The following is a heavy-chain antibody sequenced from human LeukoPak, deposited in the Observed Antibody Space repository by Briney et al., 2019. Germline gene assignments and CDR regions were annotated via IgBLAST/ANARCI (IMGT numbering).Heavy chain of an antibody. CDR3: AKDRTTGYYYFDY. Sequence: GGSLRLSCVASGFTFNSCAMGWVRQAPGKGLEWVSVISDSGISTYYADSVKGRFTISRDNSKNTPYLQMNSLRAEDTAVYHCAKDRTTGYYYFDYWGQGTQVTVSS. D-gene: IGHD3-9*01. CDR2: ISDSGIST. V-gene: IGHV3-23*01. J-gene: IGHJ4*02. CDR1: GFTFNSCA.